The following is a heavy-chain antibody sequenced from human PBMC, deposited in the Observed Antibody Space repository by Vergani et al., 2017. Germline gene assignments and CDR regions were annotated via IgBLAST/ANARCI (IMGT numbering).Heavy chain of an antibody. CDR3: AGEYPSYYYDRSGPFDY. Sequence: QVQLVQSGAEVKKPGSSVKVSCKASGGTFSSYAISWVRQAPGQGLEWMGGIIPIFGTANYAQKFQGRVTITADESTSTAYMELSSLRSEDTAVYYCAGEYPSYYYDRSGPFDYWGQGTLVTVSS. J-gene: IGHJ4*02. CDR2: IIPIFGTA. V-gene: IGHV1-69*01. CDR1: GGTFSSYA. D-gene: IGHD3-22*01.